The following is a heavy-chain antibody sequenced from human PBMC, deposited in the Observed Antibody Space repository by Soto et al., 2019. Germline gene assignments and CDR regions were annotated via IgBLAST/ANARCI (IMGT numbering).Heavy chain of an antibody. CDR1: GYIFLNFG. Sequence: VKLVQSGAEVKEPGASVKVSCKASGYIFLNFGITWVRQAPGQGLEWVGWIRTDKGYTTYAKKFQGRVPRTADAATNTAYMDLSSLNSDDTAVYYCARERDCCTGRNCHPKCYFDYWGRGTLFTVSS. J-gene: IGHJ2*01. CDR3: ARERDCCTGRNCHPKCYFDY. D-gene: IGHD2-8*02. CDR2: IRTDKGYT. V-gene: IGHV1-18*01.